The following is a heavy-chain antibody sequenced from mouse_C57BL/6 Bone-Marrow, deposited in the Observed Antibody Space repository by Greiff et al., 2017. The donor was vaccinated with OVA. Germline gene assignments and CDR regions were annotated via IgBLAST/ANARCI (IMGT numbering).Heavy chain of an antibody. Sequence: VQLQQSGPELVKPGASVKLSCKASGYSSTGYYMHWVKQSSEKSLEWIGEINPSTGGTSYNQKFKGKATLTVDKSSSTAYMQLKSLTSEDSAVYYCARWLLWFAYWGQGTLVTVSA. V-gene: IGHV1-43*01. J-gene: IGHJ3*01. D-gene: IGHD2-3*01. CDR3: ARWLLWFAY. CDR2: INPSTGGT. CDR1: GYSSTGYY.